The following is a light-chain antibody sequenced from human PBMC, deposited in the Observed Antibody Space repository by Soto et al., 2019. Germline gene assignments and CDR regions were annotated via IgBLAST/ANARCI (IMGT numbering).Light chain of an antibody. Sequence: DIQLTQSPSFLSASVGDRVTITCRASQGIGTYLAWYQQKPGKAPKLLIYAASSLQSGVPSRFSGSGSGKEFTLTSSSLQPEDCATYYCQHLSSYPHTFGQGTKLEIK. V-gene: IGKV1-9*01. CDR1: QGIGTY. CDR2: AAS. CDR3: QHLSSYPHT. J-gene: IGKJ2*01.